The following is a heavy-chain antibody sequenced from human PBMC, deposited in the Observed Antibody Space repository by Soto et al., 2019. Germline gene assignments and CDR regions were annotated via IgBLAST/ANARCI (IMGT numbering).Heavy chain of an antibody. J-gene: IGHJ4*02. V-gene: IGHV3-13*01. CDR3: ARGGWSSSWYEGGSRIDY. Sequence: EVQLVESGGGLVQPGGSLRLSCAASGFTFSSYDMHWVRQVAGKGLEWVSAIGVAGDTYYPDSVKGRFTISRENAKNSLYLQMDSLRAEDTAVHYCARGGWSSSWYEGGSRIDYWGQGTLVTVS. CDR1: GFTFSSYD. CDR2: IGVAGDT. D-gene: IGHD6-13*01.